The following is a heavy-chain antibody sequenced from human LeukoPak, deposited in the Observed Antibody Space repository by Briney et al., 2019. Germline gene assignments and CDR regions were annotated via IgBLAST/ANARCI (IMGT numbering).Heavy chain of an antibody. Sequence: PGRSLRLSCAASGFTFSSYGMHWVRQAPGKGLEWGADISYDGSNKYYADSVKGRFTISRDNSKNTLYLQMNSLRAEDTAVYYCAKEALLWFGEGDAFDIWGQGTMVTVYS. V-gene: IGHV3-30*18. D-gene: IGHD3-10*01. J-gene: IGHJ3*02. CDR2: ISYDGSNK. CDR1: GFTFSSYG. CDR3: AKEALLWFGEGDAFDI.